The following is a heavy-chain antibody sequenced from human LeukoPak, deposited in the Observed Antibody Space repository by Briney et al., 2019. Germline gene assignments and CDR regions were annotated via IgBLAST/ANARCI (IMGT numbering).Heavy chain of an antibody. J-gene: IGHJ3*02. Sequence: SETLSLTCTVSGGSISTSNYYWGWIRQPPGKGLEWIGHIFYSGSTYYSPSLKSRVTISLDTSRNQFSLKLSSVTAADTAVYYCATWYYDSSGYYFVGAFDIWGQGTMVTVSS. CDR3: ATWYYDSSGYYFVGAFDI. D-gene: IGHD3-22*01. CDR1: GGSISTSNYY. V-gene: IGHV4-39*07. CDR2: IFYSGST.